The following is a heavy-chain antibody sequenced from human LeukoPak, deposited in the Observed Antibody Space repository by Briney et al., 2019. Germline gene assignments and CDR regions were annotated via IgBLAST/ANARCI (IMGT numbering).Heavy chain of an antibody. V-gene: IGHV3-66*03. D-gene: IGHD3-9*01. J-gene: IGHJ6*03. CDR2: IYRSGDT. Sequence: PGGSLRLSCAASGFTVNDNYMSWVRQAPGKGLEWISVIYRSGDTYYADSVKGRFTVSRDNDQNTLYLQLNSLRPEDTAVYYCARDRVKSDEILTGYPHYYYYFYMAVWRKGTVVTVSS. CDR3: ARDRVKSDEILTGYPHYYYYFYMAV. CDR1: GFTVNDNY.